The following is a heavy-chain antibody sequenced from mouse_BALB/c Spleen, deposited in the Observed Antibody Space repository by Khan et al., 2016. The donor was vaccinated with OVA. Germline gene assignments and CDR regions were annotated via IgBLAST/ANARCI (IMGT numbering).Heavy chain of an antibody. CDR2: IIYTGYT. D-gene: IGHD2-12*01. CDR3: ARSTYRYALVY. CDR1: GDSITSGY. V-gene: IGHV3-8*02. J-gene: IGHJ3*01. Sequence: EVKLEESGPSLVKPSQTLSLTCSVTGDSITSGYWNWIRKFPGNKLEYMGYIIYTGYTYYNPSLKSRISITRHTSKNQYYLQLNSVTDEDTATDYCARSTYRYALVYWGQGTLVTVSA.